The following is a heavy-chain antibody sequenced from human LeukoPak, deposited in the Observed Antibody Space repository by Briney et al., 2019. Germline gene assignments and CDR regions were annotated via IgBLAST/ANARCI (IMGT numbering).Heavy chain of an antibody. Sequence: ASVKVSCKXSGYTLTELSMHWVRQAPGKGLERMGRFDPEDGETIYAQKFQGRVTMTEDTSTDTAYMELSSLRSEDTAVYYCATASTKLELRGFDPWGQGTLVTVSS. J-gene: IGHJ5*02. CDR3: ATASTKLELRGFDP. CDR2: FDPEDGET. V-gene: IGHV1-24*01. CDR1: GYTLTELS. D-gene: IGHD1-7*01.